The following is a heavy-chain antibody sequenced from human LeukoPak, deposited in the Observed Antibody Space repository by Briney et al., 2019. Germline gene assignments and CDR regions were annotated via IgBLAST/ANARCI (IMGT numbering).Heavy chain of an antibody. CDR1: GGSFSGYY. J-gene: IGHJ6*02. Sequence: SETLSLTCAVYGGSFSGYYWSWIRQSPGKGLEWIGEINHSGRSNYNPSLKSRVTISVDTSRNRFSLKLSSVTAADTAVYYCARSLDYYYYGMDVWGQGTTVTVSS. CDR2: INHSGRS. D-gene: IGHD1-1*01. V-gene: IGHV4-34*01. CDR3: ARSLDYYYYGMDV.